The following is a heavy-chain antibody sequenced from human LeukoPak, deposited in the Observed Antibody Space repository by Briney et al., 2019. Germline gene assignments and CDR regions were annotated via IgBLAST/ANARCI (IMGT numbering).Heavy chain of an antibody. CDR1: GGSISSYY. V-gene: IGHV4-4*07. CDR3: ARQSFALRYFDWLLPADY. Sequence: SETLSLTCTVSGGSISSYYWSWIRQPAGKGLEWIGRIYTSGSTNYNPSLKSRVTMSVDTSKNQFSLKLSSVTAADTAVYYCARQSFALRYFDWLLPADYWGQGTLVTVSS. J-gene: IGHJ4*02. D-gene: IGHD3-9*01. CDR2: IYTSGST.